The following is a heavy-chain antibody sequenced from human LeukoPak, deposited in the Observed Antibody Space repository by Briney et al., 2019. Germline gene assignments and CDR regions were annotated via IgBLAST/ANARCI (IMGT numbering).Heavy chain of an antibody. D-gene: IGHD5-24*01. V-gene: IGHV3-30-3*01. CDR3: AREEMATIWSSNRNAFDI. J-gene: IGHJ3*02. Sequence: GGSLRLSCAAAGFTFSSYAMHWVRQAPGKGLEWVAVISYDGSNKYYADSVKGRFTIPRDNSKNTLYLQMNNLRAEDTAVYYCAREEMATIWSSNRNAFDIWGQGTMVTVSS. CDR1: GFTFSSYA. CDR2: ISYDGSNK.